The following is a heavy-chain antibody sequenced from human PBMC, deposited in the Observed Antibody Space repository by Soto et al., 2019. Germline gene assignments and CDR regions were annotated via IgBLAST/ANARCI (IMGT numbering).Heavy chain of an antibody. D-gene: IGHD4-17*01. CDR2: INAGNGNT. CDR1: GYTFTSYA. Sequence: ASVKVSCKASGYTFTSYAMHWVRQAPGQRLEWMGWINAGNGNTKYSQKFQGRVTITRDTSASTAYMELSSLRSEDTAVYYCARFGDYADSPLGYAFDIWGQGTMVTVSS. CDR3: ARFGDYADSPLGYAFDI. V-gene: IGHV1-3*01. J-gene: IGHJ3*02.